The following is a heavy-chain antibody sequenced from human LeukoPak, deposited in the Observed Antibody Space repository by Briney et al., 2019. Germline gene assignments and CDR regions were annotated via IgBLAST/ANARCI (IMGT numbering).Heavy chain of an antibody. J-gene: IGHJ4*02. Sequence: SETLSLTCAVYGGSFSGYYWSWIRQPPGKGLEWIGEINHSGSTNYNPSLKSRVTISVDTSKNQFSLKLSSVTAADTAAYYCASRKNNGPDYWGQGTLVTVSS. CDR3: ASRKNNGPDY. CDR2: INHSGST. V-gene: IGHV4-34*01. D-gene: IGHD1-14*01. CDR1: GGSFSGYY.